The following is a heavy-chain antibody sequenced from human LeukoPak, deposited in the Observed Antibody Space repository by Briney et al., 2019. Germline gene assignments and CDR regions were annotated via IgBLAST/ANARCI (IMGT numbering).Heavy chain of an antibody. CDR1: GFRFSNYL. CDR3: ARDMETGGRAFDS. CDR2: IRTDGGST. Sequence: GGSLRLSCAASGFRFSNYLIHWVRQAPAKGLVWVSRIRTDGGSTAYADFVQGRFTISRDNAKNTVYLQMNSLRADDTAVYYCARDMETGGRAFDSWGQGTLVTVSS. V-gene: IGHV3-74*01. J-gene: IGHJ4*02. D-gene: IGHD2-8*02.